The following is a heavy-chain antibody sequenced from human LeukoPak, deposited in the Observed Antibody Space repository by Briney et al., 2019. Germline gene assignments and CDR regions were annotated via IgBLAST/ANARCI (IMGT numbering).Heavy chain of an antibody. CDR3: ARDGYGGNFDY. CDR2: IYHSGST. Sequence: SQTLSLTCAVSGGSISSGGYSWSWIRQPPGKGLEWIGYIYHSGSTYYNPSLKSRVTISVDGSKNQFSLKLSSVTAADTAVYYCARDGYGGNFDYWGQGTLVTVSS. D-gene: IGHD4-23*01. V-gene: IGHV4-30-2*01. J-gene: IGHJ4*02. CDR1: GGSISSGGYS.